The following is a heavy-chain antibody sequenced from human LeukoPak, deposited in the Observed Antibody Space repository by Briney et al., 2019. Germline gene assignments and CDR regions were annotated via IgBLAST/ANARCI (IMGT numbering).Heavy chain of an antibody. Sequence: QAGGSLRLSCAASGFTFSSYGMSWVRQAPGKGLEWVSAISGSGGSTYYADSVKGRFTISRDNSKNTLYLQMNRLRAEDTAVYYCATARGSEGYQLLKYWGQGTLVTVSS. CDR1: GFTFSSYG. CDR2: ISGSGGST. D-gene: IGHD2-2*01. CDR3: ATARGSEGYQLLKY. J-gene: IGHJ4*02. V-gene: IGHV3-23*01.